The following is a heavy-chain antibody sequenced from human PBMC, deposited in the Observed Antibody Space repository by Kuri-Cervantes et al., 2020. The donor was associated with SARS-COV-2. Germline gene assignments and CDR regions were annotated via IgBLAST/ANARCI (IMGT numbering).Heavy chain of an antibody. J-gene: IGHJ5*02. Sequence: SETLSLTCTVSGGSISSSSYYWGWIRQPPGKGLEWIGSIYYSGSTYYNPSLKSRVTISVDTSKNQFSLKLSSVTAADTAVYYCARGRYSYGYGWFDPWGQGTLVTVSS. CDR3: ARGRYSYGYGWFDP. CDR2: IYYSGST. CDR1: GGSISSSSYY. V-gene: IGHV4-39*07. D-gene: IGHD5-18*01.